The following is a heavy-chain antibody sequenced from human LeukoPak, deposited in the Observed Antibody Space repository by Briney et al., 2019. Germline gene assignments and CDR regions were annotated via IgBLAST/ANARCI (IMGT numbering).Heavy chain of an antibody. Sequence: SETLSLTCAVYGGSFSGYYWSWIRQPPGKGLEWIGELNHSGSTNYNPSLKSRVTISVDASKNQFSLKLSSVTAADTAVYYCARGDSSSWYYFDYWGQGTLVTVSS. CDR3: ARGDSSSWYYFDY. CDR2: LNHSGST. CDR1: GGSFSGYY. V-gene: IGHV4-34*01. J-gene: IGHJ4*02. D-gene: IGHD6-13*01.